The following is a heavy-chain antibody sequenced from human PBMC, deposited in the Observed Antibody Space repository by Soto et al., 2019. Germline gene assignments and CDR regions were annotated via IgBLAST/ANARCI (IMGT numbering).Heavy chain of an antibody. CDR3: ARAHRIAAASRFDP. CDR2: INHSGST. CDR1: GGSFSGYY. V-gene: IGHV4-34*01. J-gene: IGHJ5*02. Sequence: SETLSLTCAVYGGSFSGYYWSWIRQPPGKGLEWIGEINHSGSTNYNPSLKSRVTISVDTSKNQFSLKLSSVTAADTAVYYCARAHRIAAASRFDPWGQGTLVTVSS. D-gene: IGHD6-13*01.